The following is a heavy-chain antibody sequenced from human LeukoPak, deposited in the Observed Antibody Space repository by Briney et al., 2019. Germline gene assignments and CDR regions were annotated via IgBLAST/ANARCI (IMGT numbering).Heavy chain of an antibody. D-gene: IGHD2-2*01. Sequence: ETLSLTCTVSGGSISSSSYYWGWVRQAPGKGLEWVSAISGSGGSTYYADSVRGRFTISRDNSKNTLYLQMNSLRAEDTAVYYCAKDLCSSTSCYLFDYWGQGTLVTVSS. J-gene: IGHJ4*02. CDR3: AKDLCSSTSCYLFDY. V-gene: IGHV3-23*01. CDR1: GGSISSSSYY. CDR2: ISGSGGST.